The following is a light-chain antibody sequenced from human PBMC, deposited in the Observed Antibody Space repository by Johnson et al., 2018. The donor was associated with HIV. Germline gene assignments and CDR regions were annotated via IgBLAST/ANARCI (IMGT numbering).Light chain of an antibody. CDR1: SSNIGNNY. V-gene: IGLV1-51*01. Sequence: SVLTQPPSVSAAPGQKVTISCSGSSSNIGNNYVSWYQQLPGTAPKLLIYDNDKRPSGIPDRFSGSKSGPSATLGITGLQTGDESDYYCETWDSSLSGVFGTGTKSTVL. CDR3: ETWDSSLSGV. CDR2: DND. J-gene: IGLJ1*01.